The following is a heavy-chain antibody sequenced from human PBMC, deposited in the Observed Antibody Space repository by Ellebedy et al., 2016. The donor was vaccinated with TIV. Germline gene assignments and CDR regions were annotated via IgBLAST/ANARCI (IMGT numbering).Heavy chain of an antibody. CDR1: GFTFSSYT. CDR3: VKGYCSSTTCYRGYFDY. Sequence: GESLKISCSASGFTFSSYTMYWVRQAPGKGLEYVSGISSNGGSTYYADSVKGRFTISRDNSKNTVFLQLTSLSADDTAVYYCVKGYCSSTTCYRGYFDYWGQGIPVTVSS. V-gene: IGHV3-64D*06. J-gene: IGHJ4*02. CDR2: ISSNGGST. D-gene: IGHD2-2*01.